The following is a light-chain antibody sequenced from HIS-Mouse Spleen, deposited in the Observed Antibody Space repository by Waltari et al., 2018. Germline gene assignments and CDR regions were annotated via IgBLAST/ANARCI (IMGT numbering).Light chain of an antibody. J-gene: IGLJ2*01. V-gene: IGLV2-23*03. CDR2: EGS. CDR1: SSDVGSYNL. CDR3: CSYAGSSTFEV. Sequence: QSALTQPASVSGSPGQSITISCTGTSSDVGSYNLLSWYQQHPGKAPKLMIYEGSKRPSGVSNRFSGSKSGNTASLTISGLQAEDEADYYCCSYAGSSTFEVFGGGTKLTVL.